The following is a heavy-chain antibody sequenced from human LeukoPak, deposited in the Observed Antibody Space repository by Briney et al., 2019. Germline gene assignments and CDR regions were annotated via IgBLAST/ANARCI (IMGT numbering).Heavy chain of an antibody. CDR1: GFTFSSYS. CDR2: ISGSGGST. V-gene: IGHV3-23*01. J-gene: IGHJ5*02. Sequence: GGSLRLSSAASGFTFSSYSMSWVRQAPGKGLEWVSAISGSGGSTYYADSVKGRFTISRDNSKSTLYLQMNSLRAEDTAVYYCANFMAYNWFDPWGQGTLVTVSS. D-gene: IGHD5-24*01. CDR3: ANFMAYNWFDP.